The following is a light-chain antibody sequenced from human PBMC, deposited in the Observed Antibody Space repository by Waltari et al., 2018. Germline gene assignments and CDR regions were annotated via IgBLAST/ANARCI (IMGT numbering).Light chain of an antibody. V-gene: IGKV1-9*01. CDR1: QGISSY. CDR3: QQRNTYPWT. J-gene: IGKJ1*01. CDR2: TAS. Sequence: DIQLTQSPSSLSASVGDRVTITCRASQGISSYLAWYQQKPGKAPNLLIYTASSLQSGVPSRFSGSGSGTEFTLTISSLQPEDFAVYYCQQRNTYPWTFGQGTKVEIK.